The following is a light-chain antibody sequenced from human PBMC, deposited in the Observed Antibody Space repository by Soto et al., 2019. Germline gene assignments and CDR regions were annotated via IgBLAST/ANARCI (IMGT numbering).Light chain of an antibody. J-gene: IGKJ3*01. Sequence: EIVLTQSPATLSLSPGDTATLSCRASQSVSTYLSWFQQKPGQAPRLLIYDASKRATGIPGRFSGSGSGTDFTLTISSQEPEDLAVYYCQQRTNWVSFGPGTKVDLK. CDR3: QQRTNWVS. CDR2: DAS. CDR1: QSVSTY. V-gene: IGKV3-11*01.